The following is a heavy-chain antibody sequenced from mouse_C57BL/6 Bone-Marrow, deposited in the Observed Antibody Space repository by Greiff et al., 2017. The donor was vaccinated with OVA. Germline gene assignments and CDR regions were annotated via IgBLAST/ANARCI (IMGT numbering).Heavy chain of an antibody. CDR1: GFTFSSYT. V-gene: IGHV5-9*01. CDR3: ARHNSNYEDWYCDV. J-gene: IGHJ1*03. CDR2: ISGGGGNT. Sequence: EVKLVESGGGLVKPGGSLKLSCAASGFTFSSYTMSWVRQTPEKRLEWVATISGGGGNTYYPDSVKGRFTISRDNAKNTLYLQMSSLRSEDTALYYCARHNSNYEDWYCDVWGTGTTVTVSS. D-gene: IGHD2-5*01.